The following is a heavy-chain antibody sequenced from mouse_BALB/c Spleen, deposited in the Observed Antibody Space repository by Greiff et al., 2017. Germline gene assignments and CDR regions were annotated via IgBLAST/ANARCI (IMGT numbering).Heavy chain of an antibody. J-gene: IGHJ2*01. CDR3: ASIYYYGSSPFDY. CDR2: INPSNGRT. D-gene: IGHD1-1*01. Sequence: QVQLQQSGAELVKPGASVKLSCKASGYTFTSYWMHWVKQRPGQGLEWIGEINPSNGRTNYNEKFKSKATLTVDKSSSTAYMQLSSLTSEDSAVYYCASIYYYGSSPFDYWGQGTTLTVSS. CDR1: GYTFTSYW. V-gene: IGHV1S81*02.